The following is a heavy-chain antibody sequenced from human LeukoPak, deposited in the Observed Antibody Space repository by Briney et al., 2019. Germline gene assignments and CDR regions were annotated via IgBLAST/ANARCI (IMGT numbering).Heavy chain of an antibody. CDR1: GFTFSSYA. CDR3: AKGYGWEASYYYYYMDV. CDR2: ISGSGGST. V-gene: IGHV3-23*01. D-gene: IGHD1-26*01. Sequence: GGSLRLSCAASGFTFSSYAMSWVRQAPGKGLEWVSAISGSGGSTYYADSVKGRFTISRDNAKNSLYLQMNSLRAEDTAVYYCAKGYGWEASYYYYYMDVWGKGTTVTISS. J-gene: IGHJ6*03.